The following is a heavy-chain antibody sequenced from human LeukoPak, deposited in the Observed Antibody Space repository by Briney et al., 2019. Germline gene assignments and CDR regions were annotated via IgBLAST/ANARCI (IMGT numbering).Heavy chain of an antibody. Sequence: SPSETLSLTCTVSGGSISSYYWSWIRQPAGKGLEWIGSIYHSGSTYYNPSLKSRVTISVDTSKNQFSLKLSSVTAADTAVYYCXRVRGYSYGPWGPFDYWGQGTLVTVSS. CDR3: XRVRGYSYGPWGPFDY. V-gene: IGHV4-4*07. CDR2: IYHSGST. J-gene: IGHJ4*02. CDR1: GGSISSYY. D-gene: IGHD5-18*01.